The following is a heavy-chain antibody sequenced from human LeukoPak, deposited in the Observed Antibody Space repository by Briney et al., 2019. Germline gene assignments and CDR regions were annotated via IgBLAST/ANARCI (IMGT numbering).Heavy chain of an antibody. V-gene: IGHV3-23*01. J-gene: IGHJ4*02. CDR3: ARLAGGY. Sequence: GGSLRLSCAASGFTFSSFAMSWVRQAPGQGLEWVSAISDNSGNTYYADSVKGRFTISRDNSENTLYLQMNSLRAEDTAVYYCARLAGGYWGQGTLVTVSS. CDR1: GFTFSSFA. CDR2: ISDNSGNT.